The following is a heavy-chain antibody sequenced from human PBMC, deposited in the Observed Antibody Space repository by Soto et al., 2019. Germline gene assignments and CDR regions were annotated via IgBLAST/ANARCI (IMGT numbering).Heavy chain of an antibody. CDR3: AEGGGVGVAGSAAFDM. D-gene: IGHD3-3*01. J-gene: IGHJ3*02. V-gene: IGHV1-2*02. CDR2: INPATGAA. CDR1: GYPVTAYY. Sequence: QLHLVQSGAVVKKPGASVTVSCSASGYPVTAYYMHWVRQAPGRGLEWMGGINPATGAAKYTQTFRGRGHITKETSTSKVFMGLGGLTSGGPAVFYFAEGGGVGVAGSAAFDMWGQGTLVTVSS.